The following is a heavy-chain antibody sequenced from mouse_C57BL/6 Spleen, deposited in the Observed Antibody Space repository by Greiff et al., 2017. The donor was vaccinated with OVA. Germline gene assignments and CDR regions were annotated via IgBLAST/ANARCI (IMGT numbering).Heavy chain of an antibody. CDR1: GYTFTSYW. Sequence: QVQLQQPGAELVKPGASVKLSCKASGYTFTSYWMHWVKQRPGQGLEWIGMIHPNSGSTNYNEKFKSKATLTVDKSSSTAYMQLSSLTSEDSAVYYCARERDYDGAMDDWGQGTSVTVSS. CDR2: IHPNSGST. D-gene: IGHD2-4*01. CDR3: ARERDYDGAMDD. J-gene: IGHJ4*01. V-gene: IGHV1-64*01.